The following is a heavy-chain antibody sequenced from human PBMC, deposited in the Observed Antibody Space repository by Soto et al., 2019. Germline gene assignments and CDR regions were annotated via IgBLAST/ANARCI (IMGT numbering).Heavy chain of an antibody. CDR1: GYTLTELS. V-gene: IGHV1-24*01. Sequence: ASVKVSCKVSGYTLTELSMHWVRQAPGKGLEWMGGFDPEDGETIYAQKFQGRVTMTEDTSTDTAYMELSSLRSEDTAVYYCATDLSSPELELLCYWGQGTLVTVSS. CDR2: FDPEDGET. CDR3: ATDLSSPELELLCY. J-gene: IGHJ4*02. D-gene: IGHD1-7*01.